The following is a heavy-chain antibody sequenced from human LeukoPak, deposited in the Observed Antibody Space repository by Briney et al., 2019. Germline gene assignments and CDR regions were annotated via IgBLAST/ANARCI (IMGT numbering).Heavy chain of an antibody. J-gene: IGHJ4*02. D-gene: IGHD3-22*01. CDR1: GYTFTSYY. CDR3: ARGRLNYDSHGYYDNPHLDY. V-gene: IGHV1-46*01. Sequence: GASVKVSCKASGYTFTSYYVHWVRQAPGQRLEWMGIINPSGGSTTYAQNFQDRITMTRDVSTSTVYMELSSLRSEDTAIYYCARGRLNYDSHGYYDNPHLDYWGRGTLVTVSS. CDR2: INPSGGST.